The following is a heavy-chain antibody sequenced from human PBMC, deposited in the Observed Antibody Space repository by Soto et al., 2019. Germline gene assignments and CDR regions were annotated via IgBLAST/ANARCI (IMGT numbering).Heavy chain of an antibody. J-gene: IGHJ5*02. Sequence: QVHLVQSGVEVKTPGASVKVSCQASGYTFFTYDISWVRQAPGQGLEWMGWISTYSGDTKYAQKFQGRVTMTTDTYTTTAYLELRSLRSDDTAVYYCARHHGTTPSENWFDPWGQGTLVTVSS. CDR3: ARHHGTTPSENWFDP. CDR2: ISTYSGDT. CDR1: GYTFFTYD. D-gene: IGHD1-26*01. V-gene: IGHV1-18*01.